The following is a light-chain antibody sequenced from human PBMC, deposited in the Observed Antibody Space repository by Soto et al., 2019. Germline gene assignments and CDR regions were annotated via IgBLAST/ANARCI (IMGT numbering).Light chain of an antibody. Sequence: DIQMTQSPSSVSASVGDRVTITCRASQDISGWLAWFQQKPGKAPNLLIYAASILQSGVPSRFSGSGSGTDFTLTITYLQPEDFAVYYCQQYGSSPYTFGLGTKLEIK. CDR3: QQYGSSPYT. CDR2: AAS. CDR1: QDISGW. J-gene: IGKJ2*01. V-gene: IGKV1D-12*01.